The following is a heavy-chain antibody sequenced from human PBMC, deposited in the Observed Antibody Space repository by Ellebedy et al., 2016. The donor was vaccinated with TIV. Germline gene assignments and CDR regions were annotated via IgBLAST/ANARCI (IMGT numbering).Heavy chain of an antibody. D-gene: IGHD2-2*01. Sequence: PGGSLRLSCAASGFTFSSYGMHWVRQAPGKGLEWVAFISYDGSNKYYGDSVKGRFTISRDNSKNTLYLQMNSLRAEDTAVYYCARGVPAAITHYYYYGMDVWGQGTTVTVSS. CDR3: ARGVPAAITHYYYYGMDV. V-gene: IGHV3-30*03. J-gene: IGHJ6*02. CDR2: ISYDGSNK. CDR1: GFTFSSYG.